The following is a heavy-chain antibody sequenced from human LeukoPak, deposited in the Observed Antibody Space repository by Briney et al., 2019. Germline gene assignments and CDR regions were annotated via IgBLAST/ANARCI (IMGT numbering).Heavy chain of an antibody. V-gene: IGHV3-21*01. D-gene: IGHD6-13*01. CDR1: GFTFSSYS. J-gene: IGHJ4*02. CDR3: AKAYSSSWYEGDY. CDR2: ISSSSNYI. Sequence: PGGSLRLSCAASGFTFSSYSMNWVRQAPGKGLEWVSSISSSSNYIYYADSVKGRFTISRDNAKNSLYLQMNSLRAEDTAVYYCAKAYSSSWYEGDYWGQGTLVTVSS.